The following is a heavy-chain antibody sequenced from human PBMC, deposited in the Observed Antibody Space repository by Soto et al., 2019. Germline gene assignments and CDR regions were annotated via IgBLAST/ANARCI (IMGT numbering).Heavy chain of an antibody. Sequence: SLRLSCAASGFTFSSYEMNWVRQAPGKGLEWVSYISSSGSTIYYADSVKGRFTISRDNAKNSLYLQMNSLRAEDTAVYYCARAYYDISTGYYKKSGWYGMDVWGQGTTVTVSS. CDR2: ISSSGSTI. J-gene: IGHJ6*01. CDR3: ARAYYDISTGYYKKSGWYGMDV. V-gene: IGHV3-48*03. D-gene: IGHD3-9*01. CDR1: GFTFSSYE.